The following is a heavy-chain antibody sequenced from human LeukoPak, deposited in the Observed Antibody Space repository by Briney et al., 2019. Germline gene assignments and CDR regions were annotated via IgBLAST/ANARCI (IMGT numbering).Heavy chain of an antibody. J-gene: IGHJ4*02. CDR1: GFTFDDYA. CDR2: ISWNSGSI. V-gene: IGHV3-9*01. Sequence: PGRSLRLSCAASGFTFDDYAMHWVRQAPGKGLEWVSGISWNSGSIGYADSVKGRFTISRDNAKNSLYLQMNSLRAEDTALYYCARDIGAVAGEIDYWGQGTLVTVSS. CDR3: ARDIGAVAGEIDY. D-gene: IGHD6-19*01.